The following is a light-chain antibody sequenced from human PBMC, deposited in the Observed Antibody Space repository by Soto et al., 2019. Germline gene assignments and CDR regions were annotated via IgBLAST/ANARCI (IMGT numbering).Light chain of an antibody. Sequence: EIVMTQSPDTLSVSPAEIATLSFMASQSVSIDLAWYQQTPGQAPRLLIYGASTRATGVPPTFSGSASGTEFTLTISSLQSEDFTVYYCQQYNKWPLTFGQGTKGDIK. CDR2: GAS. V-gene: IGKV3-15*01. CDR1: QSVSID. J-gene: IGKJ1*01. CDR3: QQYNKWPLT.